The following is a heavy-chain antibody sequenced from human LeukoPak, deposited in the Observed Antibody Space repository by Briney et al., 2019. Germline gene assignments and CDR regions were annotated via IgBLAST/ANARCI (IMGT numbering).Heavy chain of an antibody. Sequence: SETLSLTCTVSGGSISSSSYYWGWIRQPPGKGLEWIGSIYYSGSTYYNPSLKSRVTIPVDTSKNQFSLKLSSVTAADTAVYYCARDLIAIPFDYWGQGTLVTVSS. CDR1: GGSISSSSYY. CDR3: ARDLIAIPFDY. V-gene: IGHV4-39*07. D-gene: IGHD2/OR15-2a*01. CDR2: IYYSGST. J-gene: IGHJ4*02.